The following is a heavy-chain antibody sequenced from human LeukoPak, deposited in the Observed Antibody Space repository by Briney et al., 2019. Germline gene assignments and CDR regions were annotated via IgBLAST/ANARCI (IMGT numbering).Heavy chain of an antibody. Sequence: SETLSLTCTVSGGSISSYYWSWIRQPPGKGLEWIGYIYYSGSTNYNPSLKSRVTISVDTSKNQFSLKLSSVTAADTAVYYCAREVLRSSNWFDPWGQGTLVTVSS. CDR3: AREVLRSSNWFDP. J-gene: IGHJ5*02. V-gene: IGHV4-59*01. CDR2: IYYSGST. CDR1: GGSISSYY.